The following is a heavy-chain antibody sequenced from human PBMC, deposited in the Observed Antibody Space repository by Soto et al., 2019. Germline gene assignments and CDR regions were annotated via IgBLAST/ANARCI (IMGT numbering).Heavy chain of an antibody. CDR3: ASGGTYSYYPYYYYGLDV. V-gene: IGHV4-59*01. J-gene: IGHJ6*02. CDR2: ICNRGNT. D-gene: IGHD1-26*01. Sequence: GTLRLTCAGSGFSFSTYYMHWVRQPPGKGLEWVSGICNRGNTNYNASLKRRVTISIHTSKNYVSLQLNNLTADDTAVYYCASGGTYSYYPYYYYGLDVWGQGTTVTVSS. CDR1: GFSFSTYY.